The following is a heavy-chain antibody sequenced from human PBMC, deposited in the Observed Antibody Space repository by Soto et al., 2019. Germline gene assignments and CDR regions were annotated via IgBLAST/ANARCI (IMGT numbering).Heavy chain of an antibody. Sequence: EVQLVESGGGLVQPGESLRLSCAASGFTFSSYWMHWVRQAPGKGLVWFSRVTIDGSATTYAESVKARFTISRDNVKTTLYLQMTSLRAEDRAVYSCARDTQLWRIASWGKGTLVTVSS. V-gene: IGHV3-74*01. CDR2: VTIDGSAT. CDR1: GFTFSSYW. D-gene: IGHD5-18*01. CDR3: ARDTQLWRIAS. J-gene: IGHJ4*02.